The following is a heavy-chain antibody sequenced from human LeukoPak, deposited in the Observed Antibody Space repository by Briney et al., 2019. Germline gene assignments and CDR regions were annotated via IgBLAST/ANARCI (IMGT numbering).Heavy chain of an antibody. CDR3: ARVPPRGSGYYSRALRNAFDI. V-gene: IGHV1-2*02. Sequence: GASVKVSCKASGYTFTSYGISWVRQAPGQGLEWMGWINPNSGGTNYAQKFQGRVTMTRDTSISTAYMELSRLRSDDTAVYYCARVPPRGSGYYSRALRNAFDIWGQGTMVTVSS. CDR2: INPNSGGT. J-gene: IGHJ3*02. D-gene: IGHD3-22*01. CDR1: GYTFTSYG.